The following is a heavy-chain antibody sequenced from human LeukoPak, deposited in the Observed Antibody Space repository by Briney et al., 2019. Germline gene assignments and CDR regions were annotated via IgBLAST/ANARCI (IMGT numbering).Heavy chain of an antibody. Sequence: GASVKVSCKASGYTFTGYFMHWVRQAPGQGLEWMGWINPNSGGTNYAQKFQGRVTMTGDTSISTAYMDLSSLRSDDTAVYYCARDPYGDAYAGGLDFWGQGTLVTVSS. CDR1: GYTFTGYF. V-gene: IGHV1-2*02. J-gene: IGHJ4*02. CDR3: ARDPYGDAYAGGLDF. D-gene: IGHD3-16*01. CDR2: INPNSGGT.